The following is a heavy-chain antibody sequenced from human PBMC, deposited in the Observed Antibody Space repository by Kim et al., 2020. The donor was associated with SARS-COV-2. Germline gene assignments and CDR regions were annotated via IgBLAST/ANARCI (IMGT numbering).Heavy chain of an antibody. J-gene: IGHJ3*02. CDR2: ST. D-gene: IGHD3-16*01. CDR3: ARGVHDAFDI. Sequence: STYYADSVKGRFTMARDNSKNTRYLQRNSLRAEDTAVYYCARGVHDAFDIWGQGTMVTVSS. V-gene: IGHV3-53*01.